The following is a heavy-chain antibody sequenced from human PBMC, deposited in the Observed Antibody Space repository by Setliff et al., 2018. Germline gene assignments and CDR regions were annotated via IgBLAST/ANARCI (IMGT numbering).Heavy chain of an antibody. CDR1: GASISTTYY. D-gene: IGHD6-19*01. J-gene: IGHJ4*02. V-gene: IGHV4-39*01. CDR2: IYYRGIA. Sequence: SETLSLTCTVSGASISTTYYWGWVRQSPEKGLEWIGSIYYRGIAFYNPSLRSRVTMSVGTSKNQFSLNLTSVTAADTAVYYCARASVVHAVAIGYWGQGTLVTVSS. CDR3: ARASVVHAVAIGY.